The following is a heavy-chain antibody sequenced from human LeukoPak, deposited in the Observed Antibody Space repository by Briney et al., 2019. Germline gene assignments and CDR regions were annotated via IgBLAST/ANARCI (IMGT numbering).Heavy chain of an antibody. CDR1: GYTFTDYS. D-gene: IGHD3-16*01. Sequence: ASVTVSCKASGYTFTDYSMHWVRQAPGQGLEWMGWIIPNSGGTNFAQKFQGRVTMTMDTSISTAYMELSRLRSDDTAVYYCARGPYSAYDYWGQGTLVTVSS. CDR3: ARGPYSAYDY. V-gene: IGHV1-2*02. J-gene: IGHJ4*02. CDR2: IIPNSGGT.